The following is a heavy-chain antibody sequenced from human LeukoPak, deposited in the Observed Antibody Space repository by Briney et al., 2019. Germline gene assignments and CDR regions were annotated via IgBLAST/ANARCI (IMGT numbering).Heavy chain of an antibody. D-gene: IGHD2-2*01. Sequence: ASVKVSCKASGYTFTSYDINWVRQATGQGLEWMGWMNPNSGNTGYAQKFQGRVTMTRNTSISTAYMELSSLRSEDTAVYYCAREDVVEPVAIWWIDPWGQGILVTVSS. CDR3: AREDVVEPVAIWWIDP. CDR1: GYTFTSYD. V-gene: IGHV1-8*01. CDR2: MNPNSGNT. J-gene: IGHJ5*02.